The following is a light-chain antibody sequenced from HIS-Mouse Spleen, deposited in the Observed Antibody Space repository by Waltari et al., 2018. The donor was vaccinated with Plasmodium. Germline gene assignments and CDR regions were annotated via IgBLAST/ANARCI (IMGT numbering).Light chain of an antibody. CDR2: EDS. J-gene: IGLJ3*02. CDR1: ALPKKY. Sequence: SYDLTQPPSVSVSPGQTARITCSGDALPKKYAYWYQQKSGQAPVLVIYEDSKRPSGIPERFCGSSSGTMANLTISGAQVEDEADYYCYSTDSSGNHRVFGGGTKLTVL. V-gene: IGLV3-10*01. CDR3: YSTDSSGNHRV.